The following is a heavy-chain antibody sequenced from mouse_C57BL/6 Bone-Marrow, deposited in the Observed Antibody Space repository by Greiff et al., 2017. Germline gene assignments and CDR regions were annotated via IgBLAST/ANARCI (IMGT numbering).Heavy chain of an antibody. J-gene: IGHJ2*01. V-gene: IGHV5-9-1*02. CDR3: TRGYYSNYDCFDY. D-gene: IGHD2-5*01. CDR1: GFTFSSYA. CDR2: ISSGGDYI. Sequence: EVKLVESGEGLVKPGGSLKLSCAASGFTFSSYAMSWVRQTPEKRLEWVAYISSGGDYIYYADTVKGRFTISRDNARNTLYLQMSSLKSEDTAMYYCTRGYYSNYDCFDYWGQGTTLTVSS.